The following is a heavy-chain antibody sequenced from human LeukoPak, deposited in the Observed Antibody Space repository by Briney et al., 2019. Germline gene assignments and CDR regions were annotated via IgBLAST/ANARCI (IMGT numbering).Heavy chain of an antibody. J-gene: IGHJ4*02. Sequence: GGSLRLSCAASGFTFSSYSMNWVRQAPGKGLEWVSSISSSSSYIYYADSVKGRFTISRDNSKNTLYLQMNSLRAEDTAVYYCAKSPSPYYYGSGSYYNADYWGQGTLVTVSS. CDR3: AKSPSPYYYGSGSYYNADY. D-gene: IGHD3-10*01. CDR2: ISSSSSYI. V-gene: IGHV3-21*04. CDR1: GFTFSSYS.